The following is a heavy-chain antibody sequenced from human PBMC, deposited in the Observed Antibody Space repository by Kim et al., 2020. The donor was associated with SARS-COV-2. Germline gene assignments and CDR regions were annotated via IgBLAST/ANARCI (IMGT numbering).Heavy chain of an antibody. Sequence: QKFQGRVTITADESTSTAYMELSSLRSEDTAVYYCARPHEDYYYYGMDVWGQGTTVTVSS. CDR3: ARPHEDYYYYGMDV. J-gene: IGHJ6*02. V-gene: IGHV1-69*01.